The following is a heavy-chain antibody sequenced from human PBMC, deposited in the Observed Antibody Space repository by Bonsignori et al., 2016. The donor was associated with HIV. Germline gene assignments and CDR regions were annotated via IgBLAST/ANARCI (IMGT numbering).Heavy chain of an antibody. V-gene: IGHV3-13*01. CDR3: TRRGYTDTSGGGFDV. Sequence: GESLKISCAASGFTFNYYDMHWVRQAAGKGLEWVSGIGTGGDTFYPGSVKGRFTISRENAKNSLYLQMNSLRAGDTAMYYCTRRGYTDTSGGGFDVWGQGTMVTVSS. CDR1: GFTFNYYD. D-gene: IGHD5-18*01. CDR2: IGTGGDT. J-gene: IGHJ3*01.